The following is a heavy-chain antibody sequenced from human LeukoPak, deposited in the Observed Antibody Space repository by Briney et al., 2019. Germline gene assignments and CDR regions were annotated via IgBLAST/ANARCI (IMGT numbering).Heavy chain of an antibody. CDR1: GGSISSYC. J-gene: IGHJ6*03. D-gene: IGHD3-10*01. CDR3: AAHYYGSGSYYNRYYYYYYYMDV. CDR2: IYYSGST. Sequence: SETLSLTCTVSGGSISSYCWSWIRQPPGKGLEWIGYIYYSGSTNYNPSLKSRVTISVDTSKNQFSLKLSSVTAADTAVYYCAAHYYGSGSYYNRYYYYYYYMDVWGKGTTVTVSS. V-gene: IGHV4-59*01.